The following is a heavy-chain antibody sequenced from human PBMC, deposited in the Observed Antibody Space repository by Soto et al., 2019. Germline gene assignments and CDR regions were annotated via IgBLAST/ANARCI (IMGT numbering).Heavy chain of an antibody. CDR1: GGSISSYY. CDR3: ARAYYYDSSGYPPDGMDV. Sequence: SETLSLTCTVSGGSISSYYWSWIRQPPGKGLEWIGYIYYSGSTNYNPSLKSRVTISVDTSKNQFSLKLSSVTAADTAVYHCARAYYYDSSGYPPDGMDVWGQGTTVTVSS. CDR2: IYYSGST. D-gene: IGHD3-22*01. J-gene: IGHJ6*02. V-gene: IGHV4-59*01.